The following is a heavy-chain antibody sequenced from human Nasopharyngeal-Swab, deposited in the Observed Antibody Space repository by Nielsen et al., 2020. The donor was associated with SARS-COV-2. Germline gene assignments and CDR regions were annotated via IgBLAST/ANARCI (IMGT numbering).Heavy chain of an antibody. Sequence: WVRQAPGQGLEWTGWINTNTGNPTYAQAFTGRFVFSLDTSVSTAYLQISSLKAEDTAVYYCARRYTALDYWDQGTLVTVSS. CDR2: INTNTGNP. J-gene: IGHJ4*02. V-gene: IGHV7-4-1*02. D-gene: IGHD3-16*02. CDR3: ARRYTALDY.